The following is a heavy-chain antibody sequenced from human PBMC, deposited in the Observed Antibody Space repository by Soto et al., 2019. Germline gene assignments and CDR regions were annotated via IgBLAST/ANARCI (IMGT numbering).Heavy chain of an antibody. Sequence: QVQLVQSGAEVKKPGASVKVSCKASGYTFTSYGISWVRQAPGQWLEWMGWISTYNGNTNYAQKLQGRVPMTTDTSTSTAYMELRSLRSDDTAVYYCARGGRYDILTGSLYGMDVWGQGTTVTVSS. CDR3: ARGGRYDILTGSLYGMDV. D-gene: IGHD3-9*01. J-gene: IGHJ6*02. CDR2: ISTYNGNT. CDR1: GYTFTSYG. V-gene: IGHV1-18*01.